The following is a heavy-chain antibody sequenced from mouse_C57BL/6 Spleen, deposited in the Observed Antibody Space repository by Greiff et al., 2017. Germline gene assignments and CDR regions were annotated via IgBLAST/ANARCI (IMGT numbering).Heavy chain of an antibody. Sequence: QVQLQQSGPELVKPGASVKLSCKASGYTFTSYDINWVKQRPGQGLEWIGWIYPRDGSTKYNQKFKGKATLTVDTASSTAYMELHSLTSEDSAVYFCERRDYVRYLDVWGTGTTVTVSS. D-gene: IGHD1-1*01. CDR2: IYPRDGST. J-gene: IGHJ1*03. CDR3: ERRDYVRYLDV. V-gene: IGHV1-85*01. CDR1: GYTFTSYD.